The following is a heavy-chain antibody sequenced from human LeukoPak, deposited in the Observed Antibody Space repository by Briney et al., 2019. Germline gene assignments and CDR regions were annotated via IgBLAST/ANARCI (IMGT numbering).Heavy chain of an antibody. CDR1: GYTFTSYD. Sequence: ASVKVSCKASGYTFTSYDINWVRQATGQGLEWMGWMNPNSGNTGYAQKFQGRVTMTRNTSISTAYMELSSLRSEDTAVYHCARRLRWSENWFDPWGQGTLVTVSS. CDR3: ARRLRWSENWFDP. CDR2: MNPNSGNT. J-gene: IGHJ5*02. V-gene: IGHV1-8*01. D-gene: IGHD4-23*01.